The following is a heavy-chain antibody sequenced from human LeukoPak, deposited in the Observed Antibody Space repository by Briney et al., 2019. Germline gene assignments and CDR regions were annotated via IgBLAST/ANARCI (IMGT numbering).Heavy chain of an antibody. V-gene: IGHV1-2*02. D-gene: IGHD6-13*01. J-gene: IGHJ5*02. CDR3: ARVYSSSWYTRGNWFDP. CDR2: INPNSGGT. CDR1: GYTFTGYY. Sequence: GASVKVSCKASGYTFTGYYMHWVRQAPGQGLEWMGWINPNSGGTNYAQKFQGRVTMTRDTSISTAYMELSRLRSDDTAVYYCARVYSSSWYTRGNWFDPWGQGTLVTVSS.